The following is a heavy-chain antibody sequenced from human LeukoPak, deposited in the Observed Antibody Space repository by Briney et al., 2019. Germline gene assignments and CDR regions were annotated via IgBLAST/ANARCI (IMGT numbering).Heavy chain of an antibody. CDR1: GFTFSSYG. V-gene: IGHV3-33*01. CDR2: IWYDGSNK. Sequence: GGSLRLSCAASGFTFSSYGMHWVRQAPGKGLEWVAVIWYDGSNKYYADSVRGRFTISRDNSKSTLYLQMNSLRAEDTAVYYCARDRDYYFDSWGQGTLVTVSS. CDR3: ARDRDYYFDS. J-gene: IGHJ4*02.